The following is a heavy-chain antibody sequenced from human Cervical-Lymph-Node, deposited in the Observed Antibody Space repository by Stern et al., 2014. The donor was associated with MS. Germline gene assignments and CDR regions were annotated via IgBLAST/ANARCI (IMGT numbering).Heavy chain of an antibody. D-gene: IGHD3/OR15-3a*01. Sequence: QLQLQESGPGLVKPSQTLSLTCTVSGGSISSGDYYWSWIRQPPGKGLEWIGYIYYSGSTYYNPSLKSRTTISVDTSKNQFSLKLSSVTAADTAVYYCAREGPRTGTLVYWGQGTLVTVSS. CDR1: GGSISSGDYY. J-gene: IGHJ4*02. CDR3: AREGPRTGTLVY. V-gene: IGHV4-30-4*01. CDR2: IYYSGST.